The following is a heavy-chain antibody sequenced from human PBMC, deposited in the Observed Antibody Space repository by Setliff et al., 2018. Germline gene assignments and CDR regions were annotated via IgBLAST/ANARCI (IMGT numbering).Heavy chain of an antibody. Sequence: TLSLTCSVSGASITTYYWHWIRQPPGKGLEWIGFIDNRGTTNYNPALKSRVTISTDASKNHFALTLTSMTAADTAVYYCARDPLAASGTIYYGLDVWGQGTTVTVSS. J-gene: IGHJ6*02. V-gene: IGHV4-59*01. CDR3: ARDPLAASGTIYYGLDV. CDR1: GASITTYY. D-gene: IGHD6-13*01. CDR2: IDNRGTT.